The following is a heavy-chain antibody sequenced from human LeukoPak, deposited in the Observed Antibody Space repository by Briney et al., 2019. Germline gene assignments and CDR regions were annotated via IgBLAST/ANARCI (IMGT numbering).Heavy chain of an antibody. V-gene: IGHV4-34*01. D-gene: IGHD6-19*01. J-gene: IGHJ4*02. Sequence: SETLSLTCAVSGGSINGYYWSWIRQPPGKGLECIGEIDHSGSTNYNPSLKSRVTISVDTSKNQFSLKLSSVTAADTAVYYCARRRSGWCFDYWGQGTLVTVSS. CDR2: IDHSGST. CDR3: ARRRSGWCFDY. CDR1: GGSINGYY.